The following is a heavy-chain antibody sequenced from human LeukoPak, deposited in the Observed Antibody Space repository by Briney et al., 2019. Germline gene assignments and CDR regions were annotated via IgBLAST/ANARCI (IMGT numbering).Heavy chain of an antibody. V-gene: IGHV3-11*01. CDR2: ISSSGSTI. CDR1: GFTFSDYY. Sequence: PGGSLRLSCAASGFTFSDYYMSWLRQAPGKGLEWVSYISSSGSTIYYADSVKGRFTISRDNAKNSLYLQMNSLRAEDTAVYYCASQYRIWPNMDVWGQGTTVTVSS. CDR3: ASQYRIWPNMDV. J-gene: IGHJ6*02. D-gene: IGHD2-15*01.